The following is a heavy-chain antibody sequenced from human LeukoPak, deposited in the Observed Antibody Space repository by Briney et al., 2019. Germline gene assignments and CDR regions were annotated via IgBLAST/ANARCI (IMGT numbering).Heavy chain of an antibody. CDR2: IGGYNGDT. D-gene: IGHD1-26*01. Sequence: ASVKVSCKASGYTFTSYGISWVRQAPGQGLEWMGWIGGYNGDTKFAQSVQDRVTMTIDKSTRTAYMEMKTLRSDDTATYFCAREWERNFDYWGQGTLVTVSS. V-gene: IGHV1-18*01. CDR3: AREWERNFDY. CDR1: GYTFTSYG. J-gene: IGHJ4*02.